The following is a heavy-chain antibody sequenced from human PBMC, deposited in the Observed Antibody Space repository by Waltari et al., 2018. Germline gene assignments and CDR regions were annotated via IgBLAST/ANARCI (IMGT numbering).Heavy chain of an antibody. CDR1: GGSFSGYY. V-gene: IGHV4-34*01. D-gene: IGHD6-13*01. CDR2: INHSGST. Sequence: QVQLQQWGAGLLKPSETLSLTCAVYGGSFSGYYWSWIRQPPGQGLEWMGEINHSGSTNYNPSLKSRVTISVDTSKNQFSLKLSSVTAADTAVYYCARGLGAAGAFDIWGQGTMVTVSS. J-gene: IGHJ3*02. CDR3: ARGLGAAGAFDI.